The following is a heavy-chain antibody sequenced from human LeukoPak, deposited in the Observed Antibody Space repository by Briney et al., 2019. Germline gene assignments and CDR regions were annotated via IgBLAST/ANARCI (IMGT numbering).Heavy chain of an antibody. V-gene: IGHV4-59*12. CDR3: ARLSVGATRGLSSFDY. J-gene: IGHJ4*02. Sequence: SETLSLTCTVSGGSISSYYWSWIRQPPGKGLEWIGYIYYSGSTYYNPSLKSRVTISVDTSKNQFSLKLSSVTAADTAVYYCARLSVGATRGLSSFDYWGQGTLVTVSS. D-gene: IGHD1-26*01. CDR2: IYYSGST. CDR1: GGSISSYY.